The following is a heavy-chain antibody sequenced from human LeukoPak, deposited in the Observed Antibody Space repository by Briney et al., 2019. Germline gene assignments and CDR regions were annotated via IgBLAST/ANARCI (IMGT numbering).Heavy chain of an antibody. CDR2: ISGSGGST. D-gene: IGHD3-22*01. CDR3: AKDRSYYDSSGYYYLGAFDI. CDR1: GFTFSTYA. Sequence: PGGSLRLSCAASGFTFSTYAMSWVRQAPGKGLEWVSAISGSGGSTYYADSVKGRFTISRDNSKNTLYLQMNSLRAEDTAVYYCAKDRSYYDSSGYYYLGAFDIWGQGTMVTVSS. J-gene: IGHJ3*02. V-gene: IGHV3-23*01.